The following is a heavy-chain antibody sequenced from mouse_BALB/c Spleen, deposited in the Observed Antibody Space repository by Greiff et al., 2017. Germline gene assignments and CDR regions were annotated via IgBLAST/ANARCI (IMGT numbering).Heavy chain of an antibody. CDR3: ASSGYDYAMDY. D-gene: IGHD3-1*01. CDR1: GFTFSSFG. Sequence: EVQLVESGGGLVQPGGSRKLSCAASGFTFSSFGMHWVRQSPEKGLEWVAYISSCSSTIYYADTVKGRFTISRDNPKNTLFLQMTSLRSEDTAMYYCASSGYDYAMDYWGQGTSVTVSS. J-gene: IGHJ4*01. V-gene: IGHV5-17*02. CDR2: ISSCSSTI.